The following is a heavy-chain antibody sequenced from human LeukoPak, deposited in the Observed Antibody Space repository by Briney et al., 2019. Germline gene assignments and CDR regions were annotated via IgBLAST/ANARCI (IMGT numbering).Heavy chain of an antibody. V-gene: IGHV4-59*01. Sequence: SETLSLTCTVSGGSISSYFWSWIRQPPGKGLEWIGYIYYSGSTNYNPSLKSRVTISVDTSKNQFSLKLSSVTAADTAVYYCASGSGSGSYYPFDYWGQGTLVTVSS. D-gene: IGHD3-10*01. CDR1: GGSISSYF. CDR2: IYYSGST. J-gene: IGHJ4*02. CDR3: ASGSGSGSYYPFDY.